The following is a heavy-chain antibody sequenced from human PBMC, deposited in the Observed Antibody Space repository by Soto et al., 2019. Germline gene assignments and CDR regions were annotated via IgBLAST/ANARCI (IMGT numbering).Heavy chain of an antibody. Sequence: EVPLVESGGGLVQPGGSLRLSCAASGFTLCDNWIHWVRRAPGEGLVWVSRINSDGSSVTYADSVKGRFTLSRDNAKNTWFLQMDSLRVEDTAMYYCVRAPEQRPFDYWGQGTLVTVSS. CDR1: GFTLCDNW. CDR2: INSDGSSV. D-gene: IGHD6-25*01. V-gene: IGHV3-74*03. CDR3: VRAPEQRPFDY. J-gene: IGHJ4*02.